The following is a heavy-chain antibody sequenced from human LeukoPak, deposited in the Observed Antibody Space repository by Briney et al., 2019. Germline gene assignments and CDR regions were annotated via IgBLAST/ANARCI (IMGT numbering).Heavy chain of an antibody. CDR2: ISSSGSTI. D-gene: IGHD3-10*01. Sequence: GGSLRLSCAASGFTFSSYEMNWVRQAPGKGLEWVSYISSSGSTIYYADSVKGRFTISRDNAKNSLYLQMNSLRAEDTAVYYCAKDYTYRGSTYFDYWGQGTLVTVSS. CDR1: GFTFSSYE. V-gene: IGHV3-48*03. CDR3: AKDYTYRGSTYFDY. J-gene: IGHJ4*02.